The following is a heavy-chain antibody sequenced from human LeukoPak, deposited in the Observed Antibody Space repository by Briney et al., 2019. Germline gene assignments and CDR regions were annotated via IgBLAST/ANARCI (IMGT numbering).Heavy chain of an antibody. CDR1: GFTFTSYS. J-gene: IGHJ4*02. Sequence: GGSLRLSCAASGFTFTSYSMSWVRQAPGKGLEWVSSISSSSRSKYYADSVKGRFTISRDNTKNSLYLQMNSLRAEDTAVYYCARENLVVDTASAYFDYWGQGTLVTVSS. V-gene: IGHV3-21*01. CDR3: ARENLVVDTASAYFDY. D-gene: IGHD5-18*01. CDR2: ISSSSRSK.